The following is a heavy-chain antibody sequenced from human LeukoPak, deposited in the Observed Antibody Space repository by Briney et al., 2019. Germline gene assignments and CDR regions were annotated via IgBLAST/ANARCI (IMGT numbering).Heavy chain of an antibody. CDR1: GYTLTELS. V-gene: IGHV1-24*01. CDR2: FDPEDGET. Sequence: ASVKVSCKVSGYTLTELSMHWVRQAPGKGLEWMGGFDPEDGETIYAQKFQGRVTMTEDTSTDTAYMELSSLRSEDTAVYYCATGACGSTSCLRGHLDYWGQGTLVTVSS. D-gene: IGHD2-2*01. CDR3: ATGACGSTSCLRGHLDY. J-gene: IGHJ4*02.